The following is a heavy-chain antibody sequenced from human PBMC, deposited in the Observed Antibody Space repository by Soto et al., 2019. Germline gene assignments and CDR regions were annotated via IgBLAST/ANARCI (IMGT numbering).Heavy chain of an antibody. Sequence: GGSLRLSCAASGFTFSSYEMNWVRQPPGKGLEWVSYISSSGSTIYYANSVKGRFTISRDTTKNSLYLQMNSLRAEDTAVYYCARDPYDSSGYSSAPHFDYWGQGTLVTVSS. CDR1: GFTFSSYE. J-gene: IGHJ4*02. CDR3: ARDPYDSSGYSSAPHFDY. CDR2: ISSSGSTI. V-gene: IGHV3-48*03. D-gene: IGHD3-22*01.